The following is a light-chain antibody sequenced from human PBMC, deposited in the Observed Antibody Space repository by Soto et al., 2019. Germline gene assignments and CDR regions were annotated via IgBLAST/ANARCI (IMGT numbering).Light chain of an antibody. CDR2: SAS. CDR1: QAVSTY. CDR3: QQSHTSPPT. V-gene: IGKV1-39*01. J-gene: IGKJ5*01. Sequence: DIRLTQSPSFVSTSVGQRVTITCRASQAVSTYLARYQQKPGKAPKLPIYSASSLQIGVPSRFSGSGSGTDFTLTISSLQPEDFATYFCQQSHTSPPTFGQGTRLEIK.